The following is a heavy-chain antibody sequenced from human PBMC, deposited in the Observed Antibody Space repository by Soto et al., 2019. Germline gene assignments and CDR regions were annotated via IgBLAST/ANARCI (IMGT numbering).Heavy chain of an antibody. V-gene: IGHV3-74*01. J-gene: IGHJ4*02. CDR1: GFTFSAYW. Sequence: EVQLVESGGGLVQPGGSLRLSCAASGFTFSAYWMHWVRQAPGEGLVWVSRIKTDGSITSYTDSVKGRFTISRDNAKNTMYLKMNSLRAEDTAVYFLARVGVGHYDFDSWGQGTLVTVSS. CDR3: ARVGVGHYDFDS. D-gene: IGHD3-16*01. CDR2: IKTDGSIT.